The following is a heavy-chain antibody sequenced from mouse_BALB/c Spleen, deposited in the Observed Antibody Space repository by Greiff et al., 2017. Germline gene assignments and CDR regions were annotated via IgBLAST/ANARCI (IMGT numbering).Heavy chain of an antibody. D-gene: IGHD1-2*01. V-gene: IGHV1-80*01. CDR2: IYPGDGDT. CDR1: GYAFSSYW. J-gene: IGHJ3*01. CDR3: ARTTTAAS. Sequence: VQLMESGAELVRPGSSVKISCKASGYAFSSYWMNWVKQRPGQGLEWIGQIYPGDGDTNYNGKFKGKATLTADKSSSTAYMQLSSLTSEDSAVYFCARTTTAASWGQGTLVTVSA.